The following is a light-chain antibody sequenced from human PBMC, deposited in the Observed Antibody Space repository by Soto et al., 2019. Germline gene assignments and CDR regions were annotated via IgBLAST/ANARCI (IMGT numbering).Light chain of an antibody. CDR3: MQAVQLPWT. J-gene: IGKJ1*01. Sequence: EIVMTQSPRSLPVTPGEPASISCRSSQSLLQSNGFNYLDWYLQKPGQSPQLLIYLGSNRASGVPDRFSGSGSGTDFTLEISRVAAEDVGVYYSMQAVQLPWTFGQGTKVEIK. V-gene: IGKV2-28*01. CDR1: QSLLQSNGFNY. CDR2: LGS.